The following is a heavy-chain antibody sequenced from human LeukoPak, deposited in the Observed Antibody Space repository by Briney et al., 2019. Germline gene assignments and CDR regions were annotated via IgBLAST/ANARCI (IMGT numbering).Heavy chain of an antibody. CDR3: ASRHGRPIDY. Sequence: PGGSLRLSCAASGFTFSSYEMNWVRQAPGKGLEWVSYISSSGSTIYYADSVKGRFTISRDNAKNSPYLQMNSLRAEDTAVYYCASRHGRPIDYWGQGTLVTVSS. D-gene: IGHD1-26*01. CDR1: GFTFSSYE. J-gene: IGHJ4*02. V-gene: IGHV3-48*03. CDR2: ISSSGSTI.